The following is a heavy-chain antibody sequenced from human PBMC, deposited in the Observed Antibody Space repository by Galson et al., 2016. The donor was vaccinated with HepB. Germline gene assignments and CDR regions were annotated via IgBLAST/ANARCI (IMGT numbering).Heavy chain of an antibody. Sequence: QSGAEVKKPGESLKISCKGSGYSFTSYWIGWVRQMPGKGLEWMGIIYPGDSDTRYSPSFQGQVTISADKSISTAYLQWSSLKASDTARYYCARRGYYDGSGYYGYYYYGMDVWGQGTTVTVSS. V-gene: IGHV5-51*01. CDR2: IYPGDSDT. D-gene: IGHD3-22*01. J-gene: IGHJ6*02. CDR3: ARRGYYDGSGYYGYYYYGMDV. CDR1: GYSFTSYW.